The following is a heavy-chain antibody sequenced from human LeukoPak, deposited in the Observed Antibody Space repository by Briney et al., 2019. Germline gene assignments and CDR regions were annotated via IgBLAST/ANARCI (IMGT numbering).Heavy chain of an antibody. J-gene: IGHJ1*01. V-gene: IGHV3-23*01. D-gene: IGHD3-3*01. CDR3: ARGAVLRFLEWHKNAEYFQH. CDR1: GFTFSSYA. CDR2: FSGSGGST. Sequence: PGGSLRLSCAASGFTFSSYAMSWVRQAPGKGLEWVSAFSGSGGSTYYADSVKGRFTISRDNSKNTLYLQMHSLRVEDTAVYCCARGAVLRFLEWHKNAEYFQHWGQGTLVTVSS.